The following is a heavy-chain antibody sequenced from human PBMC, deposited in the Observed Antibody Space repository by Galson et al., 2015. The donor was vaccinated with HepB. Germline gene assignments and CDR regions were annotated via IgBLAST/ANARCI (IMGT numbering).Heavy chain of an antibody. CDR1: GFTFRSYW. D-gene: IGHD5-18*01. Sequence: SLRLSCAASGFTFRSYWMHWVRQAPGKGLVWVSRINSDGSSTTYADSVKGRFNISRDNAKSTLYPQMNSLRAEDTALYYCVRSDPPMVNFDYWGQGTLLTVSS. J-gene: IGHJ4*01. V-gene: IGHV3-74*01. CDR2: INSDGSST. CDR3: VRSDPPMVNFDY.